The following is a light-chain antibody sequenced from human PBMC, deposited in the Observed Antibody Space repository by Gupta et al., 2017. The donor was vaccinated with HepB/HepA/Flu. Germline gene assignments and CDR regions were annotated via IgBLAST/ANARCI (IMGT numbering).Light chain of an antibody. V-gene: IGKV3-20*01. CDR2: GVS. CDR3: QQDGSSIS. J-gene: IGKJ4*01. Sequence: EIVSTPSPGTLSLSPGERAILSGAASQSVTYLAWYQQKPGQAPRLLIYGVSSRADGIPGRFSGCGGRRDVTLTSSRRESEDFAVYYGQQDGSSISFGGGTKVEIK. CDR1: QSVTY.